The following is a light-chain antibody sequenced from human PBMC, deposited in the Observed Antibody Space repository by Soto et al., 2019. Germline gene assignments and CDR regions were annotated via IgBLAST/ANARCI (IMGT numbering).Light chain of an antibody. V-gene: IGLV1-40*01. CDR3: QSYDSSLSLYD. J-gene: IGLJ1*01. CDR1: SSNIGAGYD. Sequence: QLVLTQPPSVSGAPGQRVTISCTGSSSNIGAGYDVHWYQQLPGTAPKLLIYGNSNRPSGVPDRFSGSKSGTSASLAITGLQAEDEADYYCQSYDSSLSLYDFGTGTKLTVL. CDR2: GNS.